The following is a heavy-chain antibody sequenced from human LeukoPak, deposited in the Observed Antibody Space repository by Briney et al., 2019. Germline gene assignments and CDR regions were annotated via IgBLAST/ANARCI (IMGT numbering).Heavy chain of an antibody. CDR1: GYTFTGYY. CDR2: INPNSGGT. CDR3: AREMNSGYDEGGLEY. Sequence: ASVKVSCKASGYTFTGYYMHWVRQAPGQGLEWMGWINPNSGGTNYAQKFQGRATMTRDTSISTAYMELSRLRSDDTAVYYCAREMNSGYDEGGLEYWGQGTLVTVSS. D-gene: IGHD5-12*01. J-gene: IGHJ4*02. V-gene: IGHV1-2*02.